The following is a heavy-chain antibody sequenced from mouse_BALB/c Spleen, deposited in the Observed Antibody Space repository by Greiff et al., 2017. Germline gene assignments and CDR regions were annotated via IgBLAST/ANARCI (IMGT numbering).Heavy chain of an antibody. Sequence: EVQLVESGGGLVQPGGSLRLSCAPSGFTFPDYYMSWVRQPPGKALEWLGFIRNKANGYTTEYSASVKGRFTISRDNSQSILYLQMNTLRAEDSATYYCARTGGYDGFAYWGQGTLVTVSA. CDR1: GFTFPDYY. CDR3: ARTGGYDGFAY. D-gene: IGHD2-2*01. CDR2: IRNKANGYTT. V-gene: IGHV7-3*02. J-gene: IGHJ3*01.